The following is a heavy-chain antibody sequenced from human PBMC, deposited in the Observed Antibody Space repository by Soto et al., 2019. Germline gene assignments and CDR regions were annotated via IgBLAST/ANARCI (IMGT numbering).Heavy chain of an antibody. Sequence: PGGSLRLSCAAFGFTFSSYAMSWVRQAPGKGLEWVSAISGSGDSTYYADSVKGRFTISRDNSKNTLYLQMNSLRAEDTAVYYCAKADGDYVRDFDYWGQRTLVTVSS. D-gene: IGHD4-17*01. CDR2: ISGSGDST. V-gene: IGHV3-23*01. J-gene: IGHJ4*02. CDR1: GFTFSSYA. CDR3: AKADGDYVRDFDY.